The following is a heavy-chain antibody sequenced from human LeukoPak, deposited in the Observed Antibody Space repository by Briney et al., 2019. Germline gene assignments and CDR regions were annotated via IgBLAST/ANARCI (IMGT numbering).Heavy chain of an antibody. V-gene: IGHV3-33*01. CDR1: GFNFGSDA. Sequence: GRSLRLSCTASGFNFGSDAMHWVRQAPGKGLEWVAFIWSDGSNDHYADSVKGRFTISRDNSKNTVCLQMNSLRVEDTALYYCVRSLDYWGQGTLVTVSS. CDR3: VRSLDY. CDR2: IWSDGSND. J-gene: IGHJ4*02.